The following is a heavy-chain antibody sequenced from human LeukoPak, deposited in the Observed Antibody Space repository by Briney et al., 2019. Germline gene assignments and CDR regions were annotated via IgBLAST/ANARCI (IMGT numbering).Heavy chain of an antibody. CDR1: GFTFSSYA. D-gene: IGHD6-13*01. J-gene: IGHJ4*02. CDR2: ISYDGSNK. V-gene: IGHV3-30*04. CDR3: ARSIAAAGTVFDY. Sequence: PGRSLRLSCAASGFTFSSYAMHWVRQAPGKGLEWVAVISYDGSNKYYADSVKSRFTISRDNSKNTLYLQMNSLRAEDTAVYYCARSIAAAGTVFDYWGQGTLVTVSS.